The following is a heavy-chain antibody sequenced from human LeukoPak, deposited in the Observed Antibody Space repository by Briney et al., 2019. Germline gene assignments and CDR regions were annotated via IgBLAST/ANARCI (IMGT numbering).Heavy chain of an antibody. J-gene: IGHJ4*02. CDR3: AREIFGSGSYLDY. V-gene: IGHV3-33*01. CDR1: GFTFSTYA. D-gene: IGHD3-10*01. CDR2: IWHDGSHK. Sequence: PGRSLRLSCAASGFTFSTYAMHWVRQAPGKGLEWVTMIWHDGSHKYYTDSVRGRFTISRDNSKNTVYLQMNSLRAEDTTVYYCAREIFGSGSYLDYWGQGTLVTVSS.